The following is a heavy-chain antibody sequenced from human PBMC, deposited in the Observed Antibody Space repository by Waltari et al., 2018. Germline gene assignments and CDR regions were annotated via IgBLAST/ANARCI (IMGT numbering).Heavy chain of an antibody. V-gene: IGHV1-2*06. D-gene: IGHD3-22*01. J-gene: IGHJ3*02. CDR2: INPNSGGT. CDR3: ARPPRRIDSSGYYPDAFDI. CDR1: GYTFTGYY. Sequence: QVQLVQSGAEVKKPGASVKVSCKASGYTFTGYYMHWVRQAPGQGLEWMGRINPNSGGTTYAQKFQGRVTMTRDTSISTAYMELSRLRSDDTAVYYCARPPRRIDSSGYYPDAFDIWGQGTMVTVSS.